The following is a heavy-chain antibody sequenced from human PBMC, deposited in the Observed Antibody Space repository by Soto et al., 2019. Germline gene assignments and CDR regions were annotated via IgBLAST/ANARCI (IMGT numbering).Heavy chain of an antibody. CDR1: GFTFDDYG. D-gene: IGHD3-22*01. J-gene: IGHJ4*02. Sequence: TGGSLRLSCAASGFTFDDYGMSWVRQAPGKGLEWVSGINWNGGSTGYADSVKGRFTISRDNAKNSLYLQMNSLRAEDTALYYCARAAGGYYDSSGYYPYYFDYWGQGTLVTVSS. V-gene: IGHV3-20*04. CDR2: INWNGGST. CDR3: ARAAGGYYDSSGYYPYYFDY.